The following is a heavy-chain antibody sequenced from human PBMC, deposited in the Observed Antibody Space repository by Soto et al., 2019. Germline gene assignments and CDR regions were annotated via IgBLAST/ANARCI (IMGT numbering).Heavy chain of an antibody. CDR3: VSTGRRDGFDFDS. J-gene: IGHJ4*02. CDR2: INPDGRDT. Sequence: GGSLRLSCTASEFPFSTSWMHWVRQAPGKGLVWVSRINPDGRDTGHADSVKGRFTISRDNAKNTLYLQMNSLRAEDTAVYYCVSTGRRDGFDFDSWGQGTQVTVSS. D-gene: IGHD5-12*01. CDR1: EFPFSTSW. V-gene: IGHV3-74*01.